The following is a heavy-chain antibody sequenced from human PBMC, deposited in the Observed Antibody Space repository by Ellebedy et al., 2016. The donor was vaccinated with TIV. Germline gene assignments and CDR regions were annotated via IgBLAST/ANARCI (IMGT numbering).Heavy chain of an antibody. CDR3: AKDMAVGFGELLGSFDY. J-gene: IGHJ4*02. Sequence: SLKISCAASGFTFDDYAMHWVRQAPGKGLEWVSGISWNSGSVGYADSVKGRFTISRDNAKNSLYLQMNSLRAEDTALYYCAKDMAVGFGELLGSFDYWGQGTLVTVSS. D-gene: IGHD1-26*01. CDR1: GFTFDDYA. V-gene: IGHV3-9*01. CDR2: ISWNSGSV.